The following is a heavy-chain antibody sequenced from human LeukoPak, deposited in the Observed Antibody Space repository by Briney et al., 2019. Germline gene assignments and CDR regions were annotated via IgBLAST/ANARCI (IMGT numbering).Heavy chain of an antibody. CDR2: ISPGTI. J-gene: IGHJ6*02. CDR3: TRDGRVAYEMDV. Sequence: GGSLRLSCAASGFTFSSYWMNWARQAPGKGLEWVSYISPGTIYYADSVKGRFTISRDNAKNSLYLQMNSLRAEDTAVYYCTRDGRVAYEMDVWGQGTTVTVSS. D-gene: IGHD2-15*01. V-gene: IGHV3-48*01. CDR1: GFTFSSYW.